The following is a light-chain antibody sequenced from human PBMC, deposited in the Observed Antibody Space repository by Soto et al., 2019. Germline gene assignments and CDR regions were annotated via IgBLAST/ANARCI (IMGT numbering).Light chain of an antibody. J-gene: IGLJ1*01. CDR3: SSYTTTNTYV. CDR1: STDFVSYNR. Sequence: QSALAQPPSVSGSPGQSVTISCTGTSTDFVSYNRVSWYQQPPGTAPKLMIYEVSKRPSGVPDRFSGSKSGNTASLTISGLQAEDEADYYCSSYTTTNTYVFGTGTKVTVL. CDR2: EVS. V-gene: IGLV2-18*02.